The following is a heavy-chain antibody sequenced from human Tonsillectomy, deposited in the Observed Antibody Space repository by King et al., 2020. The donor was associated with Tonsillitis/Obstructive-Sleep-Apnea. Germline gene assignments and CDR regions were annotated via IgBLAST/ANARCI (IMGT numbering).Heavy chain of an antibody. CDR3: AREASTVNTRSPHPKNWFDP. CDR1: GGSISSGDYY. Sequence: VQLQESGPGLVKPSQTLSLTCTVSGGSISSGDYYWRWIRQHPGKGLEWIGYIYYSGSTYYNPSLKSRVTMSVDTSKNQFSLKLSSVTAADTAVYYCAREASTVNTRSPHPKNWFDPWGQGTLVTVSS. J-gene: IGHJ5*02. D-gene: IGHD4-11*01. V-gene: IGHV4-31*03. CDR2: IYYSGST.